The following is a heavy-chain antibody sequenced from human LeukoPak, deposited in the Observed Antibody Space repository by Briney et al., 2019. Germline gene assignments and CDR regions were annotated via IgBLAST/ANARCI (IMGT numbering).Heavy chain of an antibody. J-gene: IGHJ4*02. D-gene: IGHD3-10*01. Sequence: GGSLRLSCAASGFTFRSYGMHWVRQAPGKGLEWVTFIRYDGSNKYYADSVKGRFSISRDNSKNTLYLQMNSLRAEDTAVYYCARGGGYYYGSGSYQKCIDYWGQGTLVTVSS. CDR3: ARGGGYYYGSGSYQKCIDY. CDR1: GFTFRSYG. V-gene: IGHV3-30*02. CDR2: IRYDGSNK.